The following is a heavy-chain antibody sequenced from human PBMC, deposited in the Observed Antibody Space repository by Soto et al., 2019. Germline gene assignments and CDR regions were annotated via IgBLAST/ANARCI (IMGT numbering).Heavy chain of an antibody. V-gene: IGHV3-30-3*01. Sequence: GGSLRLSCAASGFTFSSYAMHWVRQAPGKGLEWVAVISYDGSNKYYADSVKGRFTISRDNSKNTLYLQMNSLRAEDTAVYYCARASAGGGRYYDFCSGYYTDYYYYYGMDVWGQGTTVTVSS. J-gene: IGHJ6*02. D-gene: IGHD3-3*01. CDR1: GFTFSSYA. CDR3: ARASAGGGRYYDFCSGYYTDYYYYYGMDV. CDR2: ISYDGSNK.